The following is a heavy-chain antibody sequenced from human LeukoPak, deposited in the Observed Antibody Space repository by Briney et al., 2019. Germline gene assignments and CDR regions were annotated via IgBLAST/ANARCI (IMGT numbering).Heavy chain of an antibody. CDR1: GFTFSTYA. J-gene: IGHJ4*02. CDR2: ISGAGGAT. CDR3: ARVESSGWPSPSSRPVGAFDY. V-gene: IGHV3-23*01. D-gene: IGHD6-19*01. Sequence: GGSLRLSCAASGFTFSTYAMSWVRQAPGKGLEWVSGISGAGGATYSADSVKGRFTISRDNPKNTLYLQMNSLRAEDTAVYYCARVESSGWPSPSSRPVGAFDYWGQGTLVTVSS.